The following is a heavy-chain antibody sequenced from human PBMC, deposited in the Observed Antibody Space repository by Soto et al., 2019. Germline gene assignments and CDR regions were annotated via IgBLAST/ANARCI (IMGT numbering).Heavy chain of an antibody. Sequence: SETLSLTCAVYGGSFSGYYWSWIRQPPGKGLEWIGEINHSGSTNYNPSLKSRVTISVDTSRNQFSLKLSSVTAADTAVYYCASTMIMDTAMDTRYYFDYWGQGTLVTVSS. J-gene: IGHJ4*02. D-gene: IGHD5-18*01. CDR1: GGSFSGYY. CDR3: ASTMIMDTAMDTRYYFDY. V-gene: IGHV4-34*01. CDR2: INHSGST.